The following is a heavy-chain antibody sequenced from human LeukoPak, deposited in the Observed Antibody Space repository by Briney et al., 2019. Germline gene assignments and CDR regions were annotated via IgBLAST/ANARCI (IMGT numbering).Heavy chain of an antibody. V-gene: IGHV4-39*02. D-gene: IGHD3-22*01. J-gene: IGHJ4*02. CDR2: IYYSGST. CDR1: GGSISSSSYY. CDR3: ARDYYDSSGPTIYFDY. Sequence: SETLSLTCTVSGGSISSSSYYWGWIRQPPGKGLEWIESIYYSGSTYYNPSLKSRVTISVDTSKNQFSLKLSSVTAADTAVYYCARDYYDSSGPTIYFDYWGQGTLVTVSS.